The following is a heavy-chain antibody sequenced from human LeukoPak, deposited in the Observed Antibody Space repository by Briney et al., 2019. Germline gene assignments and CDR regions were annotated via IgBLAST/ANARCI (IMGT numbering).Heavy chain of an antibody. CDR2: ISSAGTT. J-gene: IGHJ4*02. Sequence: AQSLTLSCAASGFTVSSSYMSWVRQAQGKGLEWVSIISSAGTTYYAASVEGRFTISRDKSKSTVYLQVISLRDEDTAVYYCARDLQAANTYYFDYWGQGTMVTVSS. D-gene: IGHD6-13*01. V-gene: IGHV3-66*01. CDR1: GFTVSSSY. CDR3: ARDLQAANTYYFDY.